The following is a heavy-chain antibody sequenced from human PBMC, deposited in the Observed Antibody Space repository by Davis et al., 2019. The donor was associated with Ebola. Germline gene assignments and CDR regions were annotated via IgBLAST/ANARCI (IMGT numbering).Heavy chain of an antibody. CDR2: TYYNSKWYS. V-gene: IGHV6-1*01. D-gene: IGHD2/OR15-2a*01. CDR1: GDSVSSGG. CDR3: ARSEFGAFDP. J-gene: IGHJ5*02. Sequence: HSQTLSLTCAISGDSVSSGGWNWIRQSPSRGLEWLGRTYYNSKWYSDYAVSVKSRITINPDTSKNQFSLRLSSLTAADTATYYCARSEFGAFDPWGPGTLVTVST.